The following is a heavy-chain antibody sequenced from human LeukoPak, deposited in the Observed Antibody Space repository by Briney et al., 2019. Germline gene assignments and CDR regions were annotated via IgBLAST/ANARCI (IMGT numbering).Heavy chain of an antibody. V-gene: IGHV4-34*01. Sequence: SETLSLTCAVYNGSFSGYYWTWIRQPPGKGLEWIGEIKHSGRTTYTPSLKSRVSISVDPSKNQFSLKLSSVTAADTAMYYCAREARGLFYRGQGTLVTVS. CDR3: AREARGLFY. CDR2: IKHSGRT. CDR1: NGSFSGYY. D-gene: IGHD3/OR15-3a*01. J-gene: IGHJ4*02.